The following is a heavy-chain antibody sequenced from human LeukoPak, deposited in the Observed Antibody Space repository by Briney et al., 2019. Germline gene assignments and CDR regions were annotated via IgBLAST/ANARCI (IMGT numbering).Heavy chain of an antibody. CDR2: IYYRGST. J-gene: IGHJ3*02. Sequence: PSETLSDTCTVSGGSISSTNYYWGWIRQPPGKGLEWIGNIYYRGSTYYNPSLKSRVTISVDTSKNQFSLKLSSVTAADTAVYYCARRSDAFHILGQGTMVTVSS. CDR1: GGSISSTNYY. CDR3: ARRSDAFHI. V-gene: IGHV4-39*01.